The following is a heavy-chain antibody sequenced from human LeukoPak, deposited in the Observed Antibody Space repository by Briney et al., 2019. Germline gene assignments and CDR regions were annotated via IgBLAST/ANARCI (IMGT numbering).Heavy chain of an antibody. V-gene: IGHV4-59*11. CDR2: IYFSGTT. D-gene: IGHD2-15*01. Sequence: PSETLSLTCTVSGGSISDHYGSWIRQPPGKGLEWVGHIYFSGTTDYNPSLSDRVTIAVDKSKNQFSLKLTSLTAADTAVYYCAKESSLGRYCSGGSCYPHDYWGQGTLVTVSS. CDR1: GGSISDHY. J-gene: IGHJ4*02. CDR3: AKESSLGRYCSGGSCYPHDY.